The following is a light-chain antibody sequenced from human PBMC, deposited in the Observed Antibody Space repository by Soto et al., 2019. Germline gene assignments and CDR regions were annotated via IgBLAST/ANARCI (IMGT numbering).Light chain of an antibody. CDR1: SSDVGGYKY. CDR2: EVT. CDR3: SSYTTSSTPSDV. Sequence: QSALAQPASVSGSPGQSITISCTGTSSDVGGYKYVSWYQQYPGKAPKLMIYEVTNRPSGVSNRFSGSKSGNTASLTISGLQAEDEADYYCSSYTTSSTPSDVFGTGTKLTVL. J-gene: IGLJ1*01. V-gene: IGLV2-14*01.